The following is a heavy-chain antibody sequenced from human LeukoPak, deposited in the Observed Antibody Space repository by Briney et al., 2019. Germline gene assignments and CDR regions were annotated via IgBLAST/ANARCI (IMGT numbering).Heavy chain of an antibody. CDR1: GYTFTGSY. J-gene: IGHJ4*02. CDR3: ARGLENFDC. Sequence: ASVKVSCKASGYTFTGSYMHWVRQAPVQGLEWVGRINPNSGGTSFAQKFQGSVTMTRDTSISTAYMKLSRLRSDDTAVYYCARGLENFDCWGQGTLVTVSS. D-gene: IGHD4-11*01. CDR2: INPNSGGT. V-gene: IGHV1-2*06.